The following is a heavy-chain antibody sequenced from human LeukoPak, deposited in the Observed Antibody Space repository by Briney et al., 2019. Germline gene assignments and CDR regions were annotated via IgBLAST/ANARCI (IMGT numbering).Heavy chain of an antibody. D-gene: IGHD3-10*01. Sequence: PSETLSLTCTVSGGSISSYYWSWIRQPPGKGLEWIGYIYYSGSTNYNPSLKSRVTISVDTSKNQFSLKLSSVTAADTAVYYCARLHSAGGIIQPYYFDYWGQGTLVTVSS. CDR1: GGSISSYY. J-gene: IGHJ4*02. CDR2: IYYSGST. CDR3: ARLHSAGGIIQPYYFDY. V-gene: IGHV4-59*08.